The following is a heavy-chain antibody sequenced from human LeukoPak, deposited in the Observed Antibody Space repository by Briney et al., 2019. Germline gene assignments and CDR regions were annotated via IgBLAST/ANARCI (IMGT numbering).Heavy chain of an antibody. V-gene: IGHV5-51*01. CDR3: ANLIGGDFAFDV. J-gene: IGHJ3*01. CDR2: IYPGDSET. D-gene: IGHD2-21*02. CDR1: GHRFTSYW. Sequence: GESLKISCEGSGHRFTSYWIGWVRQMPGKGLEWMGTIYPGDSETRYSPSFQGQVTISVDKFISTAYLQWSSLKASDTAMYYCANLIGGDFAFDVWGQGTMVTVSS.